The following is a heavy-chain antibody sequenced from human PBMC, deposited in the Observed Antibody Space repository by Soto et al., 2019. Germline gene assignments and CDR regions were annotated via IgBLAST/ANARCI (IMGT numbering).Heavy chain of an antibody. J-gene: IGHJ4*02. D-gene: IGHD1-26*01. CDR1: GFRFDEHA. Sequence: EVQLVESGGGVVQPGGSLRLSCAASGFRFDEHAMHWVRQPPGKGLEWVSGITRNSGRKDYADSVKGRFIVSRDSAKNSLYLQMNSLRPEDTALYYCAKDKQGGTYCSGLHYWGPGTLVTVSS. CDR3: AKDKQGGTYCSGLHY. V-gene: IGHV3-9*01. CDR2: ITRNSGRK.